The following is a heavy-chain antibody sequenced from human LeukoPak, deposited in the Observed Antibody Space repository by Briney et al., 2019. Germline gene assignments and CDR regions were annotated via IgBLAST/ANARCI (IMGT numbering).Heavy chain of an antibody. CDR1: GFTFSSYA. CDR2: IYSGGTT. D-gene: IGHD5-18*01. CDR3: ARGFNYGYYLD. Sequence: PGGSLRLSCAASGFTFSSYAMSWVRQAPGKGLEWVSVIYSGGTTYYADSVKGRFTISRDNSKNTLYLQMNSLRAEDTAVYYCARGFNYGYYLDWGQGTLVTVSS. V-gene: IGHV3-53*01. J-gene: IGHJ4*02.